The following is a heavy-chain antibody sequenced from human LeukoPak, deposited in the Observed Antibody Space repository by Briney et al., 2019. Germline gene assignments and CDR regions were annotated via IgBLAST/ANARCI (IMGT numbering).Heavy chain of an antibody. CDR2: IRSKAYGGTT. CDR1: GFTFSNYA. V-gene: IGHV3-49*04. D-gene: IGHD3-22*01. CDR3: SRVPIRTVTLIIVVRGQDVFDI. Sequence: GGSLRLSCAASGFTFSNYATSWVRQAPGKGLEWVGFIRSKAYGGTTEYAASVKGRFTISRDDSKSIAYLQMNSLKTEDTAVYYCSRVPIRTVTLIIVVRGQDVFDIWGQGTMVTVSS. J-gene: IGHJ3*02.